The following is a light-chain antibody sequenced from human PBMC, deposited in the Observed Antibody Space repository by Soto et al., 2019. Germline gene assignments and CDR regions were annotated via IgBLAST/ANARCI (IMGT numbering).Light chain of an antibody. CDR1: SSDVGGYDY. V-gene: IGLV2-14*01. CDR2: EVT. Sequence: QSVLTQPPSASGSPGQSVTISCTGISSDVGGYDYVSWYQQYPGKVPKLIIYEVTNRPSGVSSRFSGSKSGNTASLTISGLQAEDEADYYCSSYTRSSTFYVFGSGTKVTVL. CDR3: SSYTRSSTFYV. J-gene: IGLJ1*01.